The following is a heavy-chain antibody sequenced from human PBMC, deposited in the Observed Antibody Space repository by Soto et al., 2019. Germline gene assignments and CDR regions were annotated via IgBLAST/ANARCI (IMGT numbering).Heavy chain of an antibody. CDR3: ARGGFGSGWYMRGNWFDP. D-gene: IGHD6-19*01. V-gene: IGHV4-34*09. CDR2: INHIGST. J-gene: IGHJ5*02. Sequence: LSLTCAVSGGSLSGYYWSWIRQPPGKRLEWIGEINHIGSTNYNPSLKSRVTISVDTSKNQFSLKLSSVTAADTAVYYCARGGFGSGWYMRGNWFDPWGQGTLVTVSS. CDR1: GGSLSGYY.